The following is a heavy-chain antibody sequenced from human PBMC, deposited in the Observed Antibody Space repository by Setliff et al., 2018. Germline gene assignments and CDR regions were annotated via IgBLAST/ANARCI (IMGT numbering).Heavy chain of an antibody. CDR3: ARGGTFRYFDF. D-gene: IGHD5-12*01. CDR1: DGSLSTYY. CDR2: VYYSGTA. J-gene: IGHJ4*02. Sequence: SETLSLTCTVSDGSLSTYYWSWIRQPPGKGLEFIGYVYYSGTANYSPSLRSRVTISVDTSKNQFSLKLRSVTAADTAVYYCARGGTFRYFDFWGQGAPVTVSS. V-gene: IGHV4-59*01.